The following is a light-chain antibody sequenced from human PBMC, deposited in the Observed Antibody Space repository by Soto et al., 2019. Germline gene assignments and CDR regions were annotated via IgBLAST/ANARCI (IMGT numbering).Light chain of an antibody. V-gene: IGKV3-20*01. CDR1: QSVSSSY. CDR2: GAS. CDR3: QQFGSSPS. J-gene: IGKJ3*01. Sequence: EIVLTQSPGTLSLSPGERATLSCRASQSVSSSYLAWYRQRLGQPPRLLIYGASIRATGIPDRFSGSGSGTAFSLTISRLEPEDFAVYYCQQFGSSPSFGPGTTVDI.